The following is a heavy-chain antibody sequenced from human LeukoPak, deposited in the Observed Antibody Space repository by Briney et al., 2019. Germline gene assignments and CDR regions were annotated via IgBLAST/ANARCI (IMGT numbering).Heavy chain of an antibody. J-gene: IGHJ4*02. CDR1: GFTFSSYN. Sequence: PGGSLRLSCAASGFTFSSYNMNWVRQAPGKGLEWVSFISSSSSYIYYADSVKGRFTISRDNAKNSLYLQMNSLRAEDTAIYYCAKENWGYNWKYDSSGSGINYWGQGTLVTVSS. D-gene: IGHD3-22*01. V-gene: IGHV3-21*04. CDR3: AKENWGYNWKYDSSGSGINY. CDR2: ISSSSSYI.